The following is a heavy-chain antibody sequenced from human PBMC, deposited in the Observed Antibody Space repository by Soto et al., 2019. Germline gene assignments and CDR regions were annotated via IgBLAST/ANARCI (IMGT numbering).Heavy chain of an antibody. CDR1: GGSISSSSYY. D-gene: IGHD1-26*01. Sequence: SETLSLTCTVSGGSISSSSYYWGWIRQPPGKGLEWIGSIYYSGSTYYNPSLKSRVTISVDTSKNQFSLKLSSVTAADTAVYYCARVSTGVIVGATILGAFDIWGQGTMVTVSS. J-gene: IGHJ3*02. CDR2: IYYSGST. CDR3: ARVSTGVIVGATILGAFDI. V-gene: IGHV4-39*07.